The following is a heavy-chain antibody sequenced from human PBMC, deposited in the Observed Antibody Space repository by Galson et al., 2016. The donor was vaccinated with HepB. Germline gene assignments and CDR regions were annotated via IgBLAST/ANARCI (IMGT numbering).Heavy chain of an antibody. J-gene: IGHJ4*02. Sequence: SLRLSCAASGFTFSSYRMHWVRQAPGKGLEYVSVITSNGDTTYYVDSVKGRFTISRDNSKNTLYLQMGSPRAEDTAIYYCAREPALGDLDYWGQGTLVTVSA. V-gene: IGHV3-64*02. CDR3: AREPALGDLDY. CDR2: ITSNGDTT. CDR1: GFTFSSYR. D-gene: IGHD2-21*02.